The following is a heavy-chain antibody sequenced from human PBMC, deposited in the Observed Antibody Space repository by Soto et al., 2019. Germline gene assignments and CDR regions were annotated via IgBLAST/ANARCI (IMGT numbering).Heavy chain of an antibody. V-gene: IGHV3-33*01. CDR3: ARDAIDSVFDC. CDR1: GFTFSKYG. CDR2: IWYDGSSQ. Sequence: ESVGGVVQPGMSLRLSCAASGFTFSKYGIHWVRQAPGKGLEWVGFIWYDGSSQYYADSVKGRFTISRDNSKNTVSLQMNSLRVEDTAVYYCARDAIDSVFDCWCQGNLVSVSS. J-gene: IGHJ4*02.